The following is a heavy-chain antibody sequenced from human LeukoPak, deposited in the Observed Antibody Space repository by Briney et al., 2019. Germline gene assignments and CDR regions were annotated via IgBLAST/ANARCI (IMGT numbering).Heavy chain of an antibody. D-gene: IGHD5-12*01. J-gene: IGHJ6*03. Sequence: ASVKVSCKASGYTFTSYYMRWVRQAPGQGLEWMGRINASGGSTSYAQKFQGRVTMTRDTSTSTVYMELSSLKTEDTAVYYCTAADIALLRPHNYWYYMDVWGKGTTVTVS. V-gene: IGHV1-46*01. CDR3: TAADIALLRPHNYWYYMDV. CDR1: GYTFTSYY. CDR2: INASGGST.